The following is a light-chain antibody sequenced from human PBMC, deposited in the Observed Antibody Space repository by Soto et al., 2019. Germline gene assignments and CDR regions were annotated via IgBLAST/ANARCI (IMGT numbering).Light chain of an antibody. V-gene: IGKV3-20*01. CDR2: GAS. Sequence: EIVLTQSPGTLSLSPGERATLSCRASQSVSSSYLAWYQQKPGQAPRLLIYGASSRATGIPDRFSGSGSGTDFTITISRLEPADFAVYYCQQYGSSLRVTFGGGTKVEIK. J-gene: IGKJ4*01. CDR1: QSVSSSY. CDR3: QQYGSSLRVT.